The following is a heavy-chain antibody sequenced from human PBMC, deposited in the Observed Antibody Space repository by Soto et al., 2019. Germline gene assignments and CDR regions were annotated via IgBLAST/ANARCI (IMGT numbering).Heavy chain of an antibody. CDR3: GRQDIESMIPFDY. Sequence: SETLSLTCAVYGESFSGYYWSWIRQPPGKGLECIGEINDSGSTNYNPSLKSRVTISVDTSKNQFSLKLSSVTAADTAVYYCGRQDIESMIPFDYWGQGTLVTVSS. CDR2: INDSGST. D-gene: IGHD2-15*01. J-gene: IGHJ4*02. CDR1: GESFSGYY. V-gene: IGHV4-34*01.